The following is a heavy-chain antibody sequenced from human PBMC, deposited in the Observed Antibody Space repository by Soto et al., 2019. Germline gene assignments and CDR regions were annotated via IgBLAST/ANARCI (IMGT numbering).Heavy chain of an antibody. J-gene: IGHJ4*02. V-gene: IGHV3-21*01. CDR1: GFTFSSYS. D-gene: IGHD2-8*01. CDR3: ARATGYTNYGLDY. Sequence: GGSLRLSCAASGFTFSSYSMNWVRQAPGKGLEWVSSISSSSYIYYADSVKGRFTISRDNAKNSLYLQMNSLRAEDTAVYYCARATGYTNYGLDYWGEGALVTVSS. CDR2: ISSSSYI.